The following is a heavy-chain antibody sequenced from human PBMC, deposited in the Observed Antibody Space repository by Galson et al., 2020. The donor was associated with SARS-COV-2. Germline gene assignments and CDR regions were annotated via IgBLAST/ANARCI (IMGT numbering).Heavy chain of an antibody. D-gene: IGHD3-16*01. CDR1: GFTFDDYA. CDR2: ISWNSGSI. V-gene: IGHV3-9*01. Sequence: GGSLRLSCAASGFTFDDYAMHWVRQAPGKGLEWVSGISWNSGSIGYADSVKGRFTISRDNAKNSLYLQMNSLRAEDTALYYCAPSGVRGELFDYWGQGTLVTVSS. CDR3: APSGVRGELFDY. J-gene: IGHJ4*02.